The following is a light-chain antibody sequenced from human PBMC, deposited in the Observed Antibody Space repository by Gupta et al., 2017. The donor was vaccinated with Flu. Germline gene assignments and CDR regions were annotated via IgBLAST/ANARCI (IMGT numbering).Light chain of an antibody. CDR2: NGS. J-gene: IGKJ2*01. CDR1: QSIGIW. V-gene: IGKV1-5*03. CDR3: QRESTFSNT. Sequence: DIQVTQSPSTLSASIGDRVTIPCRASQSIGIWLAWYQQKPGKAPRVLIYNGSTVETAVRSRFSGCGTGTALTLTILRPQPDEIATYYCQRESTFSNTFGQGTKLEIK.